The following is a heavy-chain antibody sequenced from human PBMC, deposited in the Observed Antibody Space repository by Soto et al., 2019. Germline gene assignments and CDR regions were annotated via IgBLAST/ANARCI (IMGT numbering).Heavy chain of an antibody. V-gene: IGHV4-39*01. J-gene: IGHJ4*02. CDR2: IYYSGST. D-gene: IGHD3-22*01. CDR3: ARQSPYYYDSSGYYHDY. CDR1: GGSISSSSYY. Sequence: SETLSRTCTVSGGSISSSSYYWGWIRQPPGKGLEWIGSIYYSGSTYYNPSLKSRVTISVDTSKNQFSLKLSSVTAADTAVYYCARQSPYYYDSSGYYHDYWGQGTLVTVSS.